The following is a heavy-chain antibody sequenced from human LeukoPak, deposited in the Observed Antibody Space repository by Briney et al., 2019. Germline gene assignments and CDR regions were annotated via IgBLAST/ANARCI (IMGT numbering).Heavy chain of an antibody. CDR3: ARHQGGDYYDQQNNWFDP. CDR1: GGSISSSIYY. Sequence: SETLSLTCTVSGGSISSSIYYWGWIRQPPGKGLEWIGTIYYSGSTYYNPSVKSRVTMSVDTSKNQFSLKLSSVTATDTAVYYCARHQGGDYYDQQNNWFDPWGQGTLVTVSS. J-gene: IGHJ5*02. V-gene: IGHV4-39*01. CDR2: IYYSGST. D-gene: IGHD3-22*01.